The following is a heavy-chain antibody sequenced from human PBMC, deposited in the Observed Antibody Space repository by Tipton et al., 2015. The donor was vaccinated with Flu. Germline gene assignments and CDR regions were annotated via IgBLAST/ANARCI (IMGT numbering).Heavy chain of an antibody. CDR3: AKSGGFDS. V-gene: IGHV3-30*02. Sequence: SLRLSCAASGFGFSTYAMHWVRQAPGKGLEWVAHIRSDETTEYADSVKGRFTISRDNSKDMLYLQMNSLRAEDTAVFYCAKSGGFDSWNQGALVIVSS. CDR1: GFGFSTYA. J-gene: IGHJ4*02. D-gene: IGHD1-26*01. CDR2: IRSDETTE.